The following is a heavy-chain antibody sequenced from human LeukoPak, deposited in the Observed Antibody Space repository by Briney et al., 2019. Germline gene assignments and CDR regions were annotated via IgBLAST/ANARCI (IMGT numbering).Heavy chain of an antibody. CDR2: ISSSGSTI. CDR1: GFTFSDYY. CDR3: ARGHLVWGGYDTKYYFDY. J-gene: IGHJ4*02. V-gene: IGHV3-11*01. D-gene: IGHD5-12*01. Sequence: GGSLRLSCAASGFTFSDYYMSWIRQAPGKGLEWVSYISSSGSTIYHADSVKGRFTISRDNAKNSLYLQMNSLRAEDTAVYYCARGHLVWGGYDTKYYFDYWGQGTLVTVSS.